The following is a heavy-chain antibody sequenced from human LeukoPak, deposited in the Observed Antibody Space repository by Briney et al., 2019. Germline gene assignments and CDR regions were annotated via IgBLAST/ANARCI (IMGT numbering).Heavy chain of an antibody. J-gene: IGHJ4*01. D-gene: IGHD3-9*01. CDR1: GVSITSINYH. CDR3: ARRNILSGYYHFDY. Sequence: SDTLSLTCTVSGVSITSINYHWAWIRQPPGKGLEWIGSLSSGGPTYNNPSLESRTSISADTSSNQLFLKLTSVTAADTAVYFCARRNILSGYYHFDYWGHGTLVTVSS. CDR2: LSSGGPT. V-gene: IGHV4-39*01.